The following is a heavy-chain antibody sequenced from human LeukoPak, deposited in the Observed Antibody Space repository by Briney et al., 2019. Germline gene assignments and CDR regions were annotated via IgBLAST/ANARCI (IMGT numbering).Heavy chain of an antibody. CDR3: AKDATGFSDFDY. J-gene: IGHJ4*02. D-gene: IGHD3-9*01. Sequence: GGSLRLSCAASGFSFSSYGMNWVRQAPGKGLEWVSGISGSGGRTYYADSVKGRFTISRDNSKNTLYLQMNNLRAGDTAVYYCAKDATGFSDFDYWGQGTLVTVSS. CDR1: GFSFSSYG. V-gene: IGHV3-23*01. CDR2: ISGSGGRT.